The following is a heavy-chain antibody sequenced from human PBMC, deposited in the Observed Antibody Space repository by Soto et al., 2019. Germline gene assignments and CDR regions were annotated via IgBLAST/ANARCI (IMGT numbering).Heavy chain of an antibody. J-gene: IGHJ6*03. V-gene: IGHV1-18*01. CDR3: ARAGGSLTGPYDILTGYFSTYYYYMDV. CDR1: GYTFTSYG. Sequence: ASVKVSCKASGYTFTSYGISWVRQAPGQGLERMGWISAYNGNTNYAQKLQGRVTMTTDTSTSTAYMELRSLRSDDTAVYYCARAGGSLTGPYDILTGYFSTYYYYMDVWGKGTTVTVSS. D-gene: IGHD3-9*01. CDR2: ISAYNGNT.